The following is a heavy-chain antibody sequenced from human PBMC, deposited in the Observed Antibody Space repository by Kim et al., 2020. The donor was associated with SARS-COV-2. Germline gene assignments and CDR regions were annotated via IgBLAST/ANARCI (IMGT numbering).Heavy chain of an antibody. CDR2: IYYSGST. V-gene: IGHV4-59*13. J-gene: IGHJ6*02. CDR1: GGSISSYY. D-gene: IGHD3-22*01. CDR3: ARGYYDSSGYYYGYYYGMDV. Sequence: SETLSLTCTVSGGSISSYYWSWIRQPPGKGLEWIGYIYYSGSTNYNPSLKSRVTISVDTSKNQFSLKLSSVTAADTAVYYCARGYYDSSGYYYGYYYGMDVWGQGTTVTVSS.